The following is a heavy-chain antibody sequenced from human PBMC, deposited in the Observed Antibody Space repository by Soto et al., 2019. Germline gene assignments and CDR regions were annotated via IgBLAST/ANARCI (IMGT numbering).Heavy chain of an antibody. CDR3: ARPNYYGSGSSPTVRYNWFDP. CDR1: GYTFTSYG. D-gene: IGHD3-10*01. CDR2: ISAYNGNT. J-gene: IGHJ5*02. Sequence: ASVKVSCKASGYTFTSYGISWVRQAPGQGLEWMGWISAYNGNTNYAQKLQGRVTMTTDTSTSTAYMELRSLRSDDTAVYYCARPNYYGSGSSPTVRYNWFDPWGQGTRVTVSS. V-gene: IGHV1-18*01.